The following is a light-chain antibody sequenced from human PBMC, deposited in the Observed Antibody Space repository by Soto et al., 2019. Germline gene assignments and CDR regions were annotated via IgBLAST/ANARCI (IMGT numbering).Light chain of an antibody. CDR2: GAS. J-gene: IGKJ2*01. V-gene: IGKV3-20*01. CDR1: QGVSSSH. Sequence: IGLTQSPGTLSLSPGERATLSCRARQGVSSSHLAWYQQNPGQAPRLLIDGASGRATGIPDRFSGSGSGTDFTLTISRLEPEEFAVYFCQQYGNSPPNTFGQGTKVDIK. CDR3: QQYGNSPPNT.